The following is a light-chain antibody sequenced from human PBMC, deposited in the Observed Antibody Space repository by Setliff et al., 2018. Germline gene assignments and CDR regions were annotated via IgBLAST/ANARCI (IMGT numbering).Light chain of an antibody. J-gene: IGLJ1*01. V-gene: IGLV2-14*01. CDR2: DVS. CDR1: NSDVGGYNY. Sequence: QSALTQPAAVSGSPGQSITISCAGTNSDVGGYNYVSWYQQYPGKAPKLIIYDVSSRPSGVSNRFSGSKAGNTASLTISGLQAEDEADYYCSAYTSSSTYVFGIGTKVTVL. CDR3: SAYTSSSTYV.